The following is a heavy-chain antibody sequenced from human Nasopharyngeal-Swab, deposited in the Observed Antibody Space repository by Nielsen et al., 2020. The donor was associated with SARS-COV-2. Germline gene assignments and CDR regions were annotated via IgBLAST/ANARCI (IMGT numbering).Heavy chain of an antibody. J-gene: IGHJ6*02. CDR2: ISSSSSTI. D-gene: IGHD3-10*01. CDR1: GFTFSDYY. Sequence: GSLKISCAASGFTFSDYYMSWIRQAPGKGLEWVSYISSSSSTIYYADSVKGRFTISRDNAKNSLYLQMNSLRDEDTAVYYCARQVVRGEYYYYGMDVWGQGTTVTVSS. CDR3: ARQVVRGEYYYYGMDV. V-gene: IGHV3-11*04.